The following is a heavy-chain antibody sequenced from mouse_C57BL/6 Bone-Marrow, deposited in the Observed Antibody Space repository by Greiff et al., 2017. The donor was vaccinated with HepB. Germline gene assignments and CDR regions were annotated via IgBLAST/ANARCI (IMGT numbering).Heavy chain of an antibody. J-gene: IGHJ3*01. CDR1: GYAFSSSW. V-gene: IGHV1-82*01. D-gene: IGHD3-2*02. Sequence: VQLQQSGPELVKPGASVKISCKASGYAFSSSWMNWVKQRPGKGLEWIGRIYPGDGDTNYNGRFKGKATLTADKSSSTAYMQLSSLTSEDSAVYFCARGRQLRSAWFAYWGQGTLVTVSA. CDR2: IYPGDGDT. CDR3: ARGRQLRSAWFAY.